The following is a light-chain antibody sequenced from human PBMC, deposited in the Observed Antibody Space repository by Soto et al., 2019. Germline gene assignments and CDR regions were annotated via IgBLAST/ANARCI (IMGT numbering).Light chain of an antibody. J-gene: IGKJ4*01. CDR1: QSVTGY. Sequence: EIVLTQSPGTLSLSPGERATLSCRASQSVTGYVAWYQQKPGQAPRLLMYDASYRAIGIPARFSGSGSGTDFTLTISRLEPEDFAVYYCQQRSTWPRLTFGGGTKVVIK. CDR3: QQRSTWPRLT. V-gene: IGKV3-11*01. CDR2: DAS.